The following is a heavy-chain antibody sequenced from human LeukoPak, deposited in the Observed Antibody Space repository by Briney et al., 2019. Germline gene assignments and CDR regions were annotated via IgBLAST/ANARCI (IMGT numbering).Heavy chain of an antibody. D-gene: IGHD1-26*01. V-gene: IGHV6-1*01. CDR1: GDSVSSNTGG. CDR2: TYYRSKWYY. Sequence: SQTLSLTCAISGDSVSSNTGGWNWIRQSPSRGLEWLGRTYYRSKWYYDYAVSVKSRISINPDTSKNQFSLQLNSVTPDDTAVYYCARGGLVKSPRGYFDFWGQGTLVTVSS. J-gene: IGHJ4*02. CDR3: ARGGLVKSPRGYFDF.